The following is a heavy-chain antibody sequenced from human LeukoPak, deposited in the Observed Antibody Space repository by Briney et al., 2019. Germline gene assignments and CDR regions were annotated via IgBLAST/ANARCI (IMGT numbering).Heavy chain of an antibody. V-gene: IGHV1-18*01. CDR2: ISAYNGNT. CDR1: GYTFASYG. D-gene: IGHD3-3*01. J-gene: IGHJ4*02. Sequence: ASVKVSCKASGYTFASYGISWVRQAPGQGLEWMGWISAYNGNTNYAQKLQGRVTITTDTSTSTAYMELRSLRPDDTAVYYCAREGYDFWSGYSGDYWGQGTLVTVSS. CDR3: AREGYDFWSGYSGDY.